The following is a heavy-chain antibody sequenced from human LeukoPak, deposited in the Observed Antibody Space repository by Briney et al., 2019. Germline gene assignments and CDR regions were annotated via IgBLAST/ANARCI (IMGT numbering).Heavy chain of an antibody. CDR2: ISGSGGST. J-gene: IGHJ6*02. D-gene: IGHD6-19*01. V-gene: IGHV3-23*01. CDR3: AEESRIAVAGTVTYGMDV. Sequence: GGSLRLSCAASGFTFSSAWMSWVRQAPGKGLEWVSAISGSGGSTYYADSVKGRFTISRDNSKNTLYLQMNSLRAEDTAVYYCAEESRIAVAGTVTYGMDVWGQGTTVTVSS. CDR1: GFTFSSAW.